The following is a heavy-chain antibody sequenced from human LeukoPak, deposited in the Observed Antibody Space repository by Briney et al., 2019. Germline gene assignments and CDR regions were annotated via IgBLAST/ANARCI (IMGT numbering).Heavy chain of an antibody. CDR2: ISSSSSII. Sequence: GGSLRLSCAASGFTFSSYSMNWVRQAPGKGLEWISYISSSSSIIYYADSVKGRFTISRDNAKNSLYLQMNSLRAEDTAVYYCARLQDDYVWGSSYYFDYWGQGTLVTVSS. CDR1: GFTFSSYS. V-gene: IGHV3-48*04. J-gene: IGHJ4*02. D-gene: IGHD3-16*01. CDR3: ARLQDDYVWGSSYYFDY.